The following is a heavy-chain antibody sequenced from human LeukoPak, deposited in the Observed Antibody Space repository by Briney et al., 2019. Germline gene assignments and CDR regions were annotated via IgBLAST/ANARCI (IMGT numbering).Heavy chain of an antibody. D-gene: IGHD1-26*01. CDR3: ATLTLVGANNWFDP. V-gene: IGHV1-24*01. Sequence: ASVKVSCKVSGYTLTELSMHWVRQAPGKGLEWMGGFDPEDGETIYAQKFQGRVTMTEDTSTDTAYMELSSLRSEDTAVYYCATLTLVGANNWFDPWGQGTLITVSS. CDR2: FDPEDGET. J-gene: IGHJ5*02. CDR1: GYTLTELS.